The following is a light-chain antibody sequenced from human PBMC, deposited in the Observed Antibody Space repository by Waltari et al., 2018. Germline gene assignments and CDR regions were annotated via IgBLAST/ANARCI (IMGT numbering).Light chain of an antibody. CDR3: QQANSFPFT. CDR1: QGISSW. V-gene: IGKV1D-12*01. Sequence: DILMTQSPFSVSASVGDPVTITCRASQGISSWLAWYLQKRGKAPRLMIYAASNLQSGVPSRFSGSGSGTDFTLTISSLQPEDFATYYCQQANSFPFTFGPGTKVDIK. CDR2: AAS. J-gene: IGKJ3*01.